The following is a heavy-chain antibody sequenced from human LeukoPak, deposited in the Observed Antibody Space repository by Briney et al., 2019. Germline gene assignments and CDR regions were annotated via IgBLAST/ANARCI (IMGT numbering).Heavy chain of an antibody. CDR3: ARDLVDYDYVWGSYRYGY. J-gene: IGHJ4*02. D-gene: IGHD3-16*02. V-gene: IGHV1-18*01. Sequence: ASVKVSCKASGYTFASYGISWVRQAPGQGLEWMGWISAYNGNTNYAQKLQGRVTMTTDTSTSTAYMELRSLRSDDTAVCYCARDLVDYDYVWGSYRYGYWGQGTLVTVSS. CDR1: GYTFASYG. CDR2: ISAYNGNT.